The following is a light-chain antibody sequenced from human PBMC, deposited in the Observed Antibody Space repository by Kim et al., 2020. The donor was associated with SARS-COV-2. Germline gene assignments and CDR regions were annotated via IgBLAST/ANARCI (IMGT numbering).Light chain of an antibody. V-gene: IGKV3-11*01. CDR1: QSVSSY. CDR3: QQRSNWPPYS. Sequence: EIVLTQSPATLSLSPGERATLSCRASQSVSSYLAWYQQKPGQAPRLLIYDASNRVTGIPARFSGSGSGTDFTLTISSLEPEDFAVYYCQQRSNWPPYSFGRETKLEI. J-gene: IGKJ2*03. CDR2: DAS.